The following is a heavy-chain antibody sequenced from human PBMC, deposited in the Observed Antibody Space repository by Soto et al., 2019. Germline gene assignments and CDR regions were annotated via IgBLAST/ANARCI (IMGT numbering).Heavy chain of an antibody. CDR3: AKEFWGGPFDC. V-gene: IGHV3-33*06. CDR1: GFTFSSYG. J-gene: IGHJ4*02. CDR2: MWNDGSNK. Sequence: QVQLVESGGGVVQPGRSLRLSCAASGFTFSSYGMHWVRQAPGKGLEWVAVMWNDGSNKYYADSVKGRFTISRDNSKNTVYLRMNRLRAEDKDVYYCAKEFWGGPFDCWSQATLCTVSS. D-gene: IGHD3-3*01.